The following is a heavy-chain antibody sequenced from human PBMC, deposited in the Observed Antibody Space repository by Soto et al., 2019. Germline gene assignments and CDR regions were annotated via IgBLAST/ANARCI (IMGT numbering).Heavy chain of an antibody. J-gene: IGHJ4*02. D-gene: IGHD2-15*01. CDR1: GFTCSSYA. Sequence: GGSLRLSCAAAGFTCSSYAMHWVRKAPGKGLEWVAVISYDGSNKYYADSVKGRFTISRDNSKNTLYLQMNSLRAEDTAVYYCSRVLDIVVVVAATWPGFDYWGQGTLVTGSS. CDR2: ISYDGSNK. V-gene: IGHV3-30-3*01. CDR3: SRVLDIVVVVAATWPGFDY.